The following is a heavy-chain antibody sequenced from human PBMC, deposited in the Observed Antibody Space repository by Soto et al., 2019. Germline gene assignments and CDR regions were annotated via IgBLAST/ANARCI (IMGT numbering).Heavy chain of an antibody. CDR1: GYTFTSYG. J-gene: IGHJ5*02. V-gene: IGHV1-18*01. Sequence: GASVKVSCKASGYTFTSYGISWVRQAPGQGLEWMGWISAYNGNTNYAQKLQGRVTMTTDTSTSTAYMELRSLRSDDTAVYYCARDYPGGDYPVHWFDPWGQGTLVTVSS. CDR2: ISAYNGNT. D-gene: IGHD4-17*01. CDR3: ARDYPGGDYPVHWFDP.